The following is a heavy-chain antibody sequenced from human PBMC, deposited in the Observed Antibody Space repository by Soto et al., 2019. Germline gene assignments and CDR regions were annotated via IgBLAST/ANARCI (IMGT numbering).Heavy chain of an antibody. V-gene: IGHV1-69*01. Sequence: SVKVSCKASVAAFSSYLISWVREAAGQVLGWVVVIGPICRTADDAQKGQFRVTITAYESARTSYMELRSLKAQETAVYYCVRDSGAKLSSSWGQGTLVTVSS. CDR2: IGPICRTA. CDR1: VAAFSSYL. CDR3: VRDSGAKLSSS. J-gene: IGHJ4*02. D-gene: IGHD6-13*01.